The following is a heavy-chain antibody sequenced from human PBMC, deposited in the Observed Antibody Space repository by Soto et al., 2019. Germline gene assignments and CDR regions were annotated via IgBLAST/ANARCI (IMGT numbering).Heavy chain of an antibody. CDR2: IKQDGSEK. J-gene: IGHJ4*03. CDR1: GFTFSSYW. V-gene: IGHV3-7*01. D-gene: IGHD2-15*01. CDR3: ARYCSGGSCYDY. Sequence: GGSLRLSCAASGFTFSSYWMSWVRQAPGKGLEWVANIKQDGSEKYYVDSVKGRFTISRDNAENSLYLQMNSLRGEDTAVYYCARYCSGGSCYDYWGQGTLVTVSS.